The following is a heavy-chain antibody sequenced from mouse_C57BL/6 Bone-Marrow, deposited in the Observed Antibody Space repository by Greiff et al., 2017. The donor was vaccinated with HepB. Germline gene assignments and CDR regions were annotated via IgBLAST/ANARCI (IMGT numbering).Heavy chain of an antibody. J-gene: IGHJ3*01. V-gene: IGHV5-17*01. D-gene: IGHD2-3*01. CDR2: ISSGSSTI. CDR1: GFTFSDYG. CDR3: ARRDDPAWFAY. Sequence: EVQRVESGGGLVKPGGSLKLSCAASGFTFSDYGMHWVRQAPEKGLEWVAYISSGSSTIYYADTVKSRFTISRDNAKNTLFLQMTSLRSEDTAMYYCARRDDPAWFAYWGQGTLVTVSA.